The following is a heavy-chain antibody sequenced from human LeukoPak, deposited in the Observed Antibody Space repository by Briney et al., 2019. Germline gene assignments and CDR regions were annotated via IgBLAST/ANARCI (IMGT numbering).Heavy chain of an antibody. J-gene: IGHJ4*02. CDR2: IYSGGST. Sequence: GGSLRLSCAASGFTVSSNYMSCVRQAPGKGLEWVSVIYSGGSTYYADSVKGRFTISRDNSKNTLYLQMNSLRAEDTAVYYCARTVVRGVIYFDYWGQGTLVTVSS. CDR1: GFTVSSNY. CDR3: ARTVVRGVIYFDY. D-gene: IGHD3-10*01. V-gene: IGHV3-53*01.